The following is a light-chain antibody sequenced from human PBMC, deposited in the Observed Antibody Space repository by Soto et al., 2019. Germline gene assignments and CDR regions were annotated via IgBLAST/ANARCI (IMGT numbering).Light chain of an antibody. CDR3: CSYTTSSPYV. Sequence: QSALTQPASVSGSPGQSITISCTGTRSDVGNYNYVSWYQQTPGKAPKLIIYEVTNRPSGVSERFSGSKSGNTASLTISGLQAEDEADYYCCSYTTSSPYVFGTGTKLTVL. CDR2: EVT. J-gene: IGLJ1*01. V-gene: IGLV2-14*01. CDR1: RSDVGNYNY.